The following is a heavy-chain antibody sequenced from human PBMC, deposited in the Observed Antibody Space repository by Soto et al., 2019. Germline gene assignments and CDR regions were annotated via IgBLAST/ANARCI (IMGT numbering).Heavy chain of an antibody. Sequence: SETLSLTCAVYGGSFSGYYWSWIRQPPGKGLEWIGEINHSGSTNYNPSLKSRVTISVDTSKNQFSLKLSSVTAADTAVYYCARGLYGSGSYFGYWGQGTLVTVSS. D-gene: IGHD3-10*01. CDR3: ARGLYGSGSYFGY. J-gene: IGHJ4*02. V-gene: IGHV4-34*01. CDR1: GGSFSGYY. CDR2: INHSGST.